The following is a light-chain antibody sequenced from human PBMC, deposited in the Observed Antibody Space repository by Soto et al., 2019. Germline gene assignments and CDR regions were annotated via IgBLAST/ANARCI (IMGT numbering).Light chain of an antibody. CDR2: EGS. V-gene: IGLV2-23*01. J-gene: IGLJ3*02. Sequence: QSALTQPASVSGSPGQSITISCTGTSSDVGGYNVVSWYQQHPDKAPKLMIYEGSKRPSGVSNRFSGSKSGNTASLTISGLQAEDEADYYCCSYASRSTWVFGGGTKLTVL. CDR3: CSYASRSTWV. CDR1: SSDVGGYNV.